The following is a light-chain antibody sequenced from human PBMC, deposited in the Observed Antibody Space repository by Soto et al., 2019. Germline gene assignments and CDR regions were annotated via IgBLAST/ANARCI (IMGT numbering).Light chain of an antibody. J-gene: IGKJ4*01. Sequence: EIVMTQSPATLSVSPGERVTLSCRASQSIRSNLAWYQQQPGQTPRLLIYGASTRATDIPARFSGSGSGTEFTLTVSSLQSEDFAVYYWQQYNSWPLTFSGGTKGEIK. V-gene: IGKV3D-15*01. CDR3: QQYNSWPLT. CDR1: QSIRSN. CDR2: GAS.